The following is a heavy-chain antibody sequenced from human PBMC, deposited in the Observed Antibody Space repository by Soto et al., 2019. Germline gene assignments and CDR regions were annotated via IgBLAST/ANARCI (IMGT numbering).Heavy chain of an antibody. V-gene: IGHV3-33*01. J-gene: IGHJ4*02. Sequence: QVQLLESGGGVVQPGRSLRLSCAASGFTFSSYGMHWVRQAPGKGLEWVAVIWYDGSNKYYADSVKGRFTISRDNSKNTLYLQMNSLRAEDTAVYYCARDEEGGYDPRYYWGQGTLVTVSS. CDR2: IWYDGSNK. CDR1: GFTFSSYG. CDR3: ARDEEGGYDPRYY. D-gene: IGHD5-12*01.